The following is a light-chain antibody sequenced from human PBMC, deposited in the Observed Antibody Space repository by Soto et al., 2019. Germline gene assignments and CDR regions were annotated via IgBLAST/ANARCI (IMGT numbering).Light chain of an antibody. Sequence: DIQMTQSPSTLSASVGVRVTITCRASQTISSWLAWYQQKPGKAPKLLIYKASTLESGVPSRFSGSGSGTEFTLTISSLQPDDFATYYGHEYNSYSLTFGGGTKVEIK. CDR2: KAS. CDR1: QTISSW. J-gene: IGKJ4*01. CDR3: HEYNSYSLT. V-gene: IGKV1-5*03.